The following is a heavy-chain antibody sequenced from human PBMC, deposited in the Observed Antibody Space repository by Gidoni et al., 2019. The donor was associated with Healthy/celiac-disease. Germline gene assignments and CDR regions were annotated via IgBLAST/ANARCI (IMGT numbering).Heavy chain of an antibody. CDR1: GYTFTSYA. Sequence: QVQLVQSGAEVKKPGASVKVSCKASGYTFTSYAMHWVRQAPGQRLEWMGWINAGNGNTKYSQKFQGRVTITRDTSASTAYMELSSLRSEDTAVYYCARWYDFWRAYYFDYWGQGTLVTVSS. CDR2: INAGNGNT. CDR3: ARWYDFWRAYYFDY. J-gene: IGHJ4*02. V-gene: IGHV1-3*01. D-gene: IGHD3-3*01.